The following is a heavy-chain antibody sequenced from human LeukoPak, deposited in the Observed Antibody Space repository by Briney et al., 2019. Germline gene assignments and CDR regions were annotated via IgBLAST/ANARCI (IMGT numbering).Heavy chain of an antibody. D-gene: IGHD6-19*01. V-gene: IGHV3-7*01. CDR2: MNQGGSET. J-gene: IGHJ5*02. CDR3: VREGGSDWYSGWFDP. Sequence: PGGSLRLSCAASGFTFSSYSMNWVRQAPGKGLEWVAHMNQGGSETTNVDSVKGRFTISRDDAKNLVFLQMNSLRVEDTALYYCVREGGSDWYSGWFDPWGQGTLVTVSS. CDR1: GFTFSSYS.